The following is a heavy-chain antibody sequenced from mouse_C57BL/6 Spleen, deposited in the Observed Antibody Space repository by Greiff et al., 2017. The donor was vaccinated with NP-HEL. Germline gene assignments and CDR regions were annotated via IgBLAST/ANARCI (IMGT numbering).Heavy chain of an antibody. CDR3: ARCDVAQAKGYPMDY. CDR1: GFTFTDYY. J-gene: IGHJ4*01. V-gene: IGHV7-3*01. Sequence: EVQLVESGGGLVQPGGSLSLSCAASGFTFTDYYMSWVRQPPGKALEWLGFIRNKANGYTTEYSASVKGRFTISRDNSQSILYLQMNDLSAEGSATYYGARCDVAQAKGYPMDYWGQGTSVTVSS. D-gene: IGHD3-2*02. CDR2: IRNKANGYTT.